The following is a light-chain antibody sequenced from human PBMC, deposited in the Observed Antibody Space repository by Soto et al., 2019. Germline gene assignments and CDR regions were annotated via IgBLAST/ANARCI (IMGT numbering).Light chain of an antibody. CDR1: QSVRSS. Sequence: EFVLTQSPATLSLSPGARATLSCRASQSVRSSLAWYQQTPGQAPRLLIYDASNRATRIPARFSGSRSGTDFTLTISSLAPEDFAVYYCQQRNSWLLTFGGGTKVEIK. CDR2: DAS. J-gene: IGKJ4*01. V-gene: IGKV3-11*01. CDR3: QQRNSWLLT.